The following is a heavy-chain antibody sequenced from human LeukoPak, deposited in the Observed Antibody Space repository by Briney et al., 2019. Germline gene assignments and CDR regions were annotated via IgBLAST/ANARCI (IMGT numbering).Heavy chain of an antibody. CDR2: ISSNGGST. CDR1: GFTFSSDA. V-gene: IGHV3-64*01. J-gene: IGHJ4*02. D-gene: IGHD3-22*01. Sequence: PGGSLRLSCAASGFTFSSDAMHWVRQAPGKGLEYVSAISSNGGSTYYANSVKGRFTISRDNSKNTLYLQMGSLRAEDMAVYYCARGSHYYDSSGNLFDYWGQGTLVTVSS. CDR3: ARGSHYYDSSGNLFDY.